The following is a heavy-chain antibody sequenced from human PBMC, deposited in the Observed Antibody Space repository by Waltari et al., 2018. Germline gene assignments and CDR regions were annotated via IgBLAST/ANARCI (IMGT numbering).Heavy chain of an antibody. V-gene: IGHV1-2*02. CDR1: GYTFTGYY. CDR3: ARDRAYSSSWRRDYFDY. D-gene: IGHD6-13*01. J-gene: IGHJ4*02. CDR2: INPNSGGT. Sequence: QVQLVQSGAEVKKPGASVKVSCKASGYTFTGYYMHWVRQAPGQGLEWMGWINPNSGGTNYAQKFQGRVTMTRDTSISTAYMELSRLRSDDTAVYYCARDRAYSSSWRRDYFDYWGQGTLVTVSS.